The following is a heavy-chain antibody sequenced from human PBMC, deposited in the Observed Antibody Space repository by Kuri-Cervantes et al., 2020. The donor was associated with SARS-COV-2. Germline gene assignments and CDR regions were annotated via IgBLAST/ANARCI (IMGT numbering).Heavy chain of an antibody. Sequence: SVKVSCKASGDTFSSYAISWVRQAPGQGLEWMGGIIPIFSTANYAQKFQGRVTITADESTSTAYMELSSLRSEDTAVYYCARGGWSGPTYNWFDPWGQGTLVTVSS. CDR2: IIPIFSTA. J-gene: IGHJ5*02. D-gene: IGHD3-3*01. CDR1: GDTFSSYA. CDR3: ARGGWSGPTYNWFDP. V-gene: IGHV1-69*13.